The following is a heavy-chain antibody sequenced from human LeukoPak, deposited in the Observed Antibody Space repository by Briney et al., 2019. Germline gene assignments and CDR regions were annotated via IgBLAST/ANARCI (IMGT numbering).Heavy chain of an antibody. Sequence: GGSLRLSCAASGFTFSSYGMSWVRQAPGKGLEWVSTISGSGGSTYYADSVKGRFTISRDKSKNTLYLQMNSLRAEDTAIYYCAKDLRRGGPIDHWGQGTLVTVSS. V-gene: IGHV3-23*01. J-gene: IGHJ4*02. CDR3: AKDLRRGGPIDH. D-gene: IGHD6-25*01. CDR2: ISGSGGST. CDR1: GFTFSSYG.